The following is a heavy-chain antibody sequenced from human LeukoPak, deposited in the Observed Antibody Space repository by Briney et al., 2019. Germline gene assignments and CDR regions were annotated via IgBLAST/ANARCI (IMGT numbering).Heavy chain of an antibody. D-gene: IGHD6-13*01. J-gene: IGHJ4*02. V-gene: IGHV3-53*01. CDR1: GFTVSSNY. Sequence: GGSLRLSCAASGFTVSSNYMSWVRQAPGKGLEWVSVIYSGGSTYYADSVKGRFTISRDNSKNTLYLQMNSLRAEDTAVYYCTKDRRLYSSSWSFDYWGQGTLVTVSS. CDR2: IYSGGST. CDR3: TKDRRLYSSSWSFDY.